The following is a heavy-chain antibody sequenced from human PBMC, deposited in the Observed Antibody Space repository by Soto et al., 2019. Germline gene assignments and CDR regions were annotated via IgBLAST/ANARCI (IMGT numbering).Heavy chain of an antibody. Sequence: SETLSLTCSVSGASIKSGGYYWNWIRQHPGKDLEWMGYIYYGGATNYNPSLKSRLIISIDTSKNQFSLRLSSVTAADTAVYFCARDSTIAARAFDIWGQGTTVTVS. CDR1: GASIKSGGYY. D-gene: IGHD6-13*01. V-gene: IGHV4-31*03. J-gene: IGHJ3*02. CDR2: IYYGGAT. CDR3: ARDSTIAARAFDI.